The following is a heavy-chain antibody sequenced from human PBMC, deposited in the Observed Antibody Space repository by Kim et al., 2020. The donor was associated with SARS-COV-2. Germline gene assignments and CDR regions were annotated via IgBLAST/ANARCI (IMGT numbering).Heavy chain of an antibody. Sequence: NPSLKGRVTLSVDTSKNQFSLKLSSVTAADTAVYYCARQADYGGNSGFDPWGQGTLVTVSS. J-gene: IGHJ5*02. D-gene: IGHD4-17*01. CDR3: ARQADYGGNSGFDP. V-gene: IGHV4-59*08.